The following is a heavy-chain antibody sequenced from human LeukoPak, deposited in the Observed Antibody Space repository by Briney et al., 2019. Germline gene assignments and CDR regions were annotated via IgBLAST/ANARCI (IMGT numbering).Heavy chain of an antibody. Sequence: ASVKVSCKVSGYTLTELSMHWVRQAPGKGLEWMGIINPSGGSTSYAQKFQGRVTMTRDTSTSTVYMELSSLRSEDTAVYYCARVSGRYKTFDYWGQGTLVTVSS. CDR2: INPSGGST. V-gene: IGHV1-46*01. D-gene: IGHD1-14*01. J-gene: IGHJ4*02. CDR3: ARVSGRYKTFDY. CDR1: GYTLTELS.